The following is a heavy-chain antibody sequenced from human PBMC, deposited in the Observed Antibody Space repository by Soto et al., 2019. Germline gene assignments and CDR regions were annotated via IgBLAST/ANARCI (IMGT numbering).Heavy chain of an antibody. CDR2: IHHIGTT. Sequence: QLQLQESGPGLVKPSGTLSLTCSVLGGAIDSSNWWTWVRQFPEKGLEWIGEIHHIGTTNYNPSLKSRVTISIDKSRKQFSVDLHSVTAADTAIYYCARGRRTLQNTRVWFDPWGPGTLVTVSS. V-gene: IGHV4-4*02. CDR1: GGAIDSSNW. CDR3: ARGRRTLQNTRVWFDP. D-gene: IGHD2-2*01. J-gene: IGHJ5*02.